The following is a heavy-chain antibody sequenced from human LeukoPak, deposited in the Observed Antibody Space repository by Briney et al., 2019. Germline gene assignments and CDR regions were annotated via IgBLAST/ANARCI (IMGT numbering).Heavy chain of an antibody. CDR3: ARGLTVGPIDY. J-gene: IGHJ4*02. Sequence: PSETLSLTXTVSGGSISSYYWSWIRQPQGKGLEWIGEINHSGSTNYNPSLKSRVTISVDTSKNQFSLKLSSVTAADTAVYYCARGLTVGPIDYWGQGTLVTVSS. D-gene: IGHD4-23*01. CDR1: GGSISSYY. V-gene: IGHV4-34*01. CDR2: INHSGST.